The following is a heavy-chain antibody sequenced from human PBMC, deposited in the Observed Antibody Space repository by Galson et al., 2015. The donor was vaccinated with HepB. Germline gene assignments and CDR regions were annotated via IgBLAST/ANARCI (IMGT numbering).Heavy chain of an antibody. CDR2: ISAYNGNT. J-gene: IGHJ4*02. CDR3: ARAGQWLVPAQSFDY. Sequence: SVKVSCKASGYTFTSYGISWVRQAPGQGLEWMGWISAYNGNTNYAQKLQGRVTMTTDTSTSTAYMELRSLRSDDTAVYYCARAGQWLVPAQSFDYWGQGTLVTVSS. CDR1: GYTFTSYG. V-gene: IGHV1-18*04. D-gene: IGHD6-19*01.